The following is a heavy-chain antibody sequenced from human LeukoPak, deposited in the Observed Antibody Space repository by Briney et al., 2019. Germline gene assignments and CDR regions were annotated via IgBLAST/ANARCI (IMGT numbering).Heavy chain of an antibody. Sequence: SETLSLTCTVSGGSISSYYWSWIRQPAGKGLEWIGRMYPSGSTDYNTSLKSRATMSVDTSKNHFSLKLISVTAADTAVYYCARERVEDTYYYYMDVWGKGTTVTVSS. CDR2: MYPSGST. D-gene: IGHD2-15*01. J-gene: IGHJ6*03. V-gene: IGHV4-4*07. CDR1: GGSISSYY. CDR3: ARERVEDTYYYYMDV.